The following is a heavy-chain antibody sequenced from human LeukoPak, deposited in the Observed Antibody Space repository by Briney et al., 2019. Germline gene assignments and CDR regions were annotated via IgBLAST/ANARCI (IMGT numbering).Heavy chain of an antibody. Sequence: SSETLSLTCTVSGGSISSGDYYGSWIRQPPGKGLEWIGYIYYSGSTYYNPSLKSRVTISLDTSKNQFSLKLNSVTAADTAVYYCARPYYYDSRIDPWGQGTLVTVSS. CDR3: ARPYYYDSRIDP. CDR1: GGSISSGDYY. D-gene: IGHD3-22*01. CDR2: IYYSGST. J-gene: IGHJ5*02. V-gene: IGHV4-30-4*01.